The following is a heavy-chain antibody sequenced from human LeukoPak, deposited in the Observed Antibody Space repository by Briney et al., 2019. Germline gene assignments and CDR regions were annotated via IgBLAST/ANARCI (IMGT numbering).Heavy chain of an antibody. D-gene: IGHD2-2*01. V-gene: IGHV4-34*01. CDR2: INHSGST. Sequence: TSETLSLTCAVYGGSFSGYYWSWIRQPPGKGLEWIGEINHSGSTNYNPSLKGRVTISVDTSKNQFSLKLSSVTAADTAVYYCARGPYCSSTSCPYGSGSYLSTYDYWGQGTLVTVSS. J-gene: IGHJ4*02. CDR1: GGSFSGYY. CDR3: ARGPYCSSTSCPYGSGSYLSTYDY.